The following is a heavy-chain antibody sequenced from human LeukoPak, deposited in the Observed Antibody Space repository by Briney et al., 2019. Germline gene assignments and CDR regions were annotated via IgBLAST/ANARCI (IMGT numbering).Heavy chain of an antibody. CDR3: ARVVSYYYMDV. V-gene: IGHV1-3*04. CDR2: INTDTGNT. CDR1: GYTFISYA. J-gene: IGHJ6*03. Sequence: VASVKVSCKASGYTFISYAMHWVRQAPGQSLEWMGWINTDTGNTKYSQKFQGRVTITCDTTARTVFMELSSLRSEDTAVYYCARVVSYYYMDVWGKGTTVTVSS.